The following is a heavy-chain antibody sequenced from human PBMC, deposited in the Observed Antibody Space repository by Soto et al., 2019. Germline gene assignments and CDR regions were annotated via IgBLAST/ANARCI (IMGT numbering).Heavy chain of an antibody. V-gene: IGHV3-23*01. CDR2: ISGTGGST. D-gene: IGHD3-10*01. Sequence: VQLLESGGGLVQPGGSLRLSCAASGFTFSSYAMSWVRQAPGKGLEWVSAISGTGGSTYYADSVKGRFTISRDNSKNTLYLQMNSLRAEDTAVYYCAKASGWFGEFDYWGQGTLVTVSS. CDR1: GFTFSSYA. CDR3: AKASGWFGEFDY. J-gene: IGHJ4*02.